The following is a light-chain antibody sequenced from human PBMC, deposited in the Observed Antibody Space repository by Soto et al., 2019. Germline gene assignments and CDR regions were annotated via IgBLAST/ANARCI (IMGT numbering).Light chain of an antibody. CDR2: AAS. J-gene: IGKJ2*01. V-gene: IGKV1-6*01. CDR3: LQDYNYPLT. Sequence: AIQMTQSPSSLSASVGDRVTITCRASQAIGHDLTWYQQKPGKAPNLLIFAASSLQSGVPSRFSGSGSGTDFTLTISSLQPEDFATYYCLQDYNYPLTFGQGTKLEIK. CDR1: QAIGHD.